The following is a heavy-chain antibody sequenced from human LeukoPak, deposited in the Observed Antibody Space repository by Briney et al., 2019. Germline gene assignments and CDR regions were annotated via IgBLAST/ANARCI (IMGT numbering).Heavy chain of an antibody. J-gene: IGHJ4*02. Sequence: GASVKVSCKTSGYTFTNYGITWVRQAPGQGREWMGWVSAHGDNTNYVQKIQGRVTMTTDTSTSTAYMELRSLRSDDTAVYYCARDCIGCHGFDYWGQGTLVTVSS. V-gene: IGHV1-18*01. CDR2: VSAHGDNT. D-gene: IGHD2-15*01. CDR3: ARDCIGCHGFDY. CDR1: GYTFTNYG.